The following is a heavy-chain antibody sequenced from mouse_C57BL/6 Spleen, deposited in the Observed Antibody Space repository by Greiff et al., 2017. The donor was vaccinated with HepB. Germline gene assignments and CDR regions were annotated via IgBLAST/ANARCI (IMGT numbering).Heavy chain of an antibody. V-gene: IGHV7-1*01. D-gene: IGHD4-1*01. CDR3: ARDDRTGTFDY. Sequence: EVKLVESGGGLVQSGRSLRLSCATSGFTFSDFYMEWVRQAPGKGLEWIAASRNKANDYTTEYSASVKGRFIVSRDTSQSILYLQMNALRAEDTAIYYCARDDRTGTFDYWGQGTTLTVSS. CDR1: GFTFSDFY. CDR2: SRNKANDYTT. J-gene: IGHJ2*01.